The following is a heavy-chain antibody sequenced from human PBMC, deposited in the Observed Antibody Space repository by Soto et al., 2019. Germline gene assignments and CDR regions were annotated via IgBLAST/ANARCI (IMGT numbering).Heavy chain of an antibody. CDR3: AREATVPFGY. Sequence: QVQLVQSGAEVRKPGASVKVSCKASGYTFTSYYMHWVRQAPGLGLQWMGGIIPIFGTANYAQKFQGRVTITADESTSTAYMELSSLRSEDTAVYYCAREATVPFGYWGQGTLVTVSS. J-gene: IGHJ4*02. CDR2: IIPIFGTA. D-gene: IGHD4-17*01. CDR1: GYTFTSYY. V-gene: IGHV1-69*01.